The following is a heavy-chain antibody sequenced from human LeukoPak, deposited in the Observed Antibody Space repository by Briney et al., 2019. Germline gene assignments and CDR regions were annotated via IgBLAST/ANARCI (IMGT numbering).Heavy chain of an antibody. V-gene: IGHV3-23*01. CDR3: ARSGRGGAFDI. D-gene: IGHD1-26*01. CDR2: TSSSDSGK. CDR1: GFTFSSYA. J-gene: IGHJ3*02. Sequence: GGSLRLSCAASGFTFSSYAMSWVRQAPGKGLEWVAATSSSDSGKYHADSVKGRFTISGDNAKNTQYLQMNSLRAEDTAVYYCARSGRGGAFDIWGQGTMVTVSS.